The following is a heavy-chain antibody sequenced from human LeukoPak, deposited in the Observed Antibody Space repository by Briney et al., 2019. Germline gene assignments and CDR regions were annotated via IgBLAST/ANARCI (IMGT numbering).Heavy chain of an antibody. CDR2: ISSSGSTI. Sequence: GGSRRLAWAAAAFTFSINEMNWVRQAPGKWLEWVSYISSSGSTIYYADSVKGPFSIYRDNANNSLYRQLHRLMAADTAVYYCARDVAPTDDWSQGALVTVSS. J-gene: IGHJ4*02. CDR3: ARDVAPTDD. CDR1: AFTFSINE. V-gene: IGHV3-48*03.